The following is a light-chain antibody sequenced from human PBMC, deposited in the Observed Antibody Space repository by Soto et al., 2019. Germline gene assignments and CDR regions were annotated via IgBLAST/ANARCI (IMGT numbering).Light chain of an antibody. CDR3: QQRSNWPPGLT. Sequence: EIVLTQSPATLSLSPGERATLACRTSQSVSSYLAWYQKKSGQAPRLLIYDASNRSTGIPARFSGSGSGTDFTLTISNLEPEDFAGYYCQQRSNWPPGLTFGGGTKVEI. CDR2: DAS. J-gene: IGKJ4*01. V-gene: IGKV3-11*01. CDR1: QSVSSY.